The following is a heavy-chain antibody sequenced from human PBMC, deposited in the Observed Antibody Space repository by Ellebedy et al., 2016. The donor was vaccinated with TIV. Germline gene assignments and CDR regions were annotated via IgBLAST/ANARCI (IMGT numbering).Heavy chain of an antibody. CDR3: AEGRNYYDSRAYCGY. Sequence: ESLKISCAASGFTFSRYWMHLVRQVPGKGPVWVSRINSDGSTTNYADSVKGRFTISRDNAKNTLYLQMNSLRAEDTAVYYCAEGRNYYDSRAYCGYWGQGTLVTVPS. CDR1: GFTFSRYW. J-gene: IGHJ4*02. CDR2: INSDGSTT. V-gene: IGHV3-74*01. D-gene: IGHD3-22*01.